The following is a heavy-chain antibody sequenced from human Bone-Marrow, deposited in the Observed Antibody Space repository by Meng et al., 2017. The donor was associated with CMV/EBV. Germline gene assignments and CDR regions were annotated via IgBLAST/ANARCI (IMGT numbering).Heavy chain of an antibody. CDR1: GGSISSYY. CDR2: IYTSGST. Sequence: QVQLLESGPGLVNPSESLSLTCPGSGGSISSYYWSWIRQPAGKGLEWIGRIYTSGSTNYNPSLKSRVTMSVDTSKNQFSLKLSSVTAADTAVYYCANGIAAAEAFDIWGQGTMVTVSS. CDR3: ANGIAAAEAFDI. D-gene: IGHD6-13*01. J-gene: IGHJ3*02. V-gene: IGHV4-4*07.